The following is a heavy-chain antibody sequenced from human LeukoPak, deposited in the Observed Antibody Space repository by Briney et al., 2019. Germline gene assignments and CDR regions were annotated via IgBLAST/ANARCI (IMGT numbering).Heavy chain of an antibody. D-gene: IGHD2-21*01. CDR3: ARVPSVIDALDI. V-gene: IGHV4-31*02. CDR1: GFTFRSYS. J-gene: IGHJ3*02. Sequence: LRLSCEASGFTFRSYSMNWIRQHPGKGLEWIAYIYYTGSTYYNPSLKSRLTISVDTSKNHFSLRLSSMTAADTAVYYCARVPSVIDALDIWGQGTMVTVSS. CDR2: IYYTGST.